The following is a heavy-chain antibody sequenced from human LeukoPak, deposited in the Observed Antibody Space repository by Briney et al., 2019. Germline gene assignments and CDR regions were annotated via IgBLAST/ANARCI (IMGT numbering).Heavy chain of an antibody. J-gene: IGHJ5*02. CDR1: GGSISSGSYY. CDR2: IYTSGST. CDR3: ARDLPIVGATSGWFDH. Sequence: SQTLSLTCTVSGGSISSGSYYWSWLRQPAGKGLERIGRIYTSGSTNYNPSLKSRVTISVDTSKNQFSLKLSSVTAADTAVYYCARDLPIVGATSGWFDHWGQGTLVTVSS. V-gene: IGHV4-61*02. D-gene: IGHD1-26*01.